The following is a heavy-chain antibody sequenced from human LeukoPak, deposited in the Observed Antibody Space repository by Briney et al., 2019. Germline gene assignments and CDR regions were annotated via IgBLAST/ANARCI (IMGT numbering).Heavy chain of an antibody. D-gene: IGHD3-10*01. J-gene: IGHJ6*04. CDR2: ISYDGSNK. CDR3: ANSGSGSYSSPYYYYGMDV. Sequence: GRSLRLSCAASGFTFSSYGMHWVRQAPGKWREWGAVISYDGSNKYYADSVKGRFTISRDNSKNQLYLKMNRLRAKDTAVSYCANSGSGSYSSPYYYYGMDVWGKGTTVTVSS. CDR1: GFTFSSYG. V-gene: IGHV3-30*18.